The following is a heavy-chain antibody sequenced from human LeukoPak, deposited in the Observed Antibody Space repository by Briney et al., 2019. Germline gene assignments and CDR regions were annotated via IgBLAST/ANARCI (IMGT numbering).Heavy chain of an antibody. V-gene: IGHV3-23*01. CDR1: GFTFSSYA. J-gene: IGHJ4*02. Sequence: GGSLRLSCAASGFTFSSYAMSWVRQAPGKGLEWVPVISGSGGSTYYADSVKGRFTISRDNSKNTLYLQMNSLRAEDTAVYYCAKHRGYSSGWSDYWGQGSLVTVSS. CDR3: AKHRGYSSGWSDY. CDR2: ISGSGGST. D-gene: IGHD6-19*01.